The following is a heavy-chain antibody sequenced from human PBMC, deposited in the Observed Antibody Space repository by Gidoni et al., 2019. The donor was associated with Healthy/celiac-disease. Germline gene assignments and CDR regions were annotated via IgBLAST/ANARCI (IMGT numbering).Heavy chain of an antibody. D-gene: IGHD6-6*01. J-gene: IGHJ6*02. Sequence: EVQLVESGGGLVQPGGSLRLSCAASGFTVSSNYMSWVRQAPGKGLEWVLVIYSGGSTYYAEPVEGPFTISRDNSKNTLYLQMNSLRAEDTAVYYCAGQVIAARYRGMDVWGQGTTVTVSS. V-gene: IGHV3-66*02. CDR1: GFTVSSNY. CDR3: AGQVIAARYRGMDV. CDR2: IYSGGST.